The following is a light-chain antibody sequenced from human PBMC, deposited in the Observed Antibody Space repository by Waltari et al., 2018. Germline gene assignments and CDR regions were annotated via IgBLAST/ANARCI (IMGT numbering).Light chain of an antibody. CDR1: KLGNKY. Sequence: SSELTQPPSVSVSPGQTASVTCSGDKLGNKYASWYQQKPGQSPVLVIYQDTNRPSGNPERFSGSNSGNTATLTITGTQALDEADYYCQAWDSNTAHYVFGTGTKVTVL. CDR3: QAWDSNTAHYV. CDR2: QDT. V-gene: IGLV3-1*01. J-gene: IGLJ1*01.